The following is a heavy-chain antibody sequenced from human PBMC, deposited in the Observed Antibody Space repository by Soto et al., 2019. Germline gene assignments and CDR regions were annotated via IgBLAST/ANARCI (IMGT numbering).Heavy chain of an antibody. J-gene: IGHJ5*02. D-gene: IGHD3-3*01. CDR1: GGSISSYY. CDR2: IYYSGST. CDR3: ARALTVFGVVSWFDP. V-gene: IGHV4-59*01. Sequence: QVQLQESGPGLVKPSETLSLTCTVSGGSISSYYWSWIRQPPGKGLEWIGYIYYSGSTNYNPSLKSRVTISVDTSKNQFSLKLSSVTAADTAVYYCARALTVFGVVSWFDPWGQGTLVTVSS.